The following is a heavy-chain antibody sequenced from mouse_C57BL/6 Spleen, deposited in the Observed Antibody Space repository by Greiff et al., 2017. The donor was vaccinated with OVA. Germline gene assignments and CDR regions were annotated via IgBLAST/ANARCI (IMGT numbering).Heavy chain of an antibody. V-gene: IGHV1-15*01. CDR3: TRGGWLLRFAY. J-gene: IGHJ3*01. D-gene: IGHD2-3*01. Sequence: QVQLQQSGAELVRPGASVTLSCKASGSTFTDYEMHWVKQTPVHGLEWIGAIDPETGGTAYNQKFKGKAILTADNSSSTAYMELRSLTSEDSAVYYCTRGGWLLRFAYWGQGTLVTVSA. CDR2: IDPETGGT. CDR1: GSTFTDYE.